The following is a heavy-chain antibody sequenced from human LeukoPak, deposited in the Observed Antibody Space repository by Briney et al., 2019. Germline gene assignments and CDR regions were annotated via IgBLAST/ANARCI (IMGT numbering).Heavy chain of an antibody. CDR1: QFTFSRYW. D-gene: IGHD2-8*01. Sequence: GVSVRLYCAASQFTFSRYWMRWVRQAPGKGLVWVANIRHDGRETYYVDSVKDRFIISRDNAKNSLYLQMYSLRVQDTALYHGAAPAIGWDSNGDVDWGQGTLVTVSS. CDR2: IRHDGRET. CDR3: AAPAIGWDSNGDVD. V-gene: IGHV3-7*03. J-gene: IGHJ4*02.